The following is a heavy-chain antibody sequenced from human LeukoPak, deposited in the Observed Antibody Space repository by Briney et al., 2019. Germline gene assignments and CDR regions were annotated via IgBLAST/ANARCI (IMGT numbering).Heavy chain of an antibody. Sequence: ASQTLSLTCAVSGGSISSGGYSWSWIRQPPGKGLEWIGYIYYSGSTNYNPSLKSRVTISVDTSKNQFSLKLSSVTAADTAVYYCARHRKYYYDSSGTIPSKYNWFDPWGQGTLVTVSS. CDR2: IYYSGST. CDR3: ARHRKYYYDSSGTIPSKYNWFDP. CDR1: GGSISSGGYS. V-gene: IGHV4-30-4*07. J-gene: IGHJ5*02. D-gene: IGHD3-22*01.